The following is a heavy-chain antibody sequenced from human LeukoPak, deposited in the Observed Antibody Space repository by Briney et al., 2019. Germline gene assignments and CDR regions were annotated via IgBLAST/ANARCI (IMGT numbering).Heavy chain of an antibody. Sequence: PGGSLRLSCAASGFTFSSYSMNWVRQAPGKGLEWVSSISSSSSYIYYADSVKGRFTISRDNAKNSLYLQMNSLRAEDTAVYYCARDREKWELPRAFDIWGQGTMVTVSS. V-gene: IGHV3-21*01. CDR3: ARDREKWELPRAFDI. CDR1: GFTFSSYS. J-gene: IGHJ3*02. CDR2: ISSSSSYI. D-gene: IGHD1-26*01.